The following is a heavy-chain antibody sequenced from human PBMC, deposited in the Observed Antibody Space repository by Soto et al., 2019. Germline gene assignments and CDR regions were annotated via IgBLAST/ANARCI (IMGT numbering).Heavy chain of an antibody. CDR2: IIPIFGTA. CDR3: AILTSPMYYFDY. J-gene: IGHJ4*02. CDR1: GGSFSSYA. Sequence: SVKVSCKASGGSFSSYAISWVRQAPGQGLEWMGGIIPIFGTANYAQKFQGRVTITADESTSTAYMELSSLRSEDTAVYYCAILTSPMYYFDYWGQGTLVTVSS. V-gene: IGHV1-69*13.